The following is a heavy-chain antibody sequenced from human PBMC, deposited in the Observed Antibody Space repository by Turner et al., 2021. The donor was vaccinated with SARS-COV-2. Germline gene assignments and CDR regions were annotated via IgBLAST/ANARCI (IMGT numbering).Heavy chain of an antibody. Sequence: EVQLVECGGGLGKPGGALRPPWAASGFTFSNAWMSGVRQAPGKGLEWVGRIKSKADGGTTDYAAPVKGRFTISRDDSKNTLYLHMNSLKTEDTAVYYCTTYSEPDYWGQGTLVTVSS. J-gene: IGHJ4*02. CDR2: IKSKADGGTT. V-gene: IGHV3-15*01. D-gene: IGHD2-21*01. CDR3: TTYSEPDY. CDR1: GFTFSNAW.